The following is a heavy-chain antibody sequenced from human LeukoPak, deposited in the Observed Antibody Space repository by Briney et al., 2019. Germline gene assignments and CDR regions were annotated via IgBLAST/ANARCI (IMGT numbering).Heavy chain of an antibody. J-gene: IGHJ4*02. CDR3: ASHSGDSALWDY. CDR2: IYYSGST. D-gene: IGHD2-21*02. CDR1: GGSISSSRYY. Sequence: PSETLSLTCTVSGGSISSSRYYWGWIRQPPGQGLEWIGSIYYSGSTYYNPSLKSRVTISVDTSKNQFSLKLSSVTAADTAVYYCASHSGDSALWDYWGQGTLVTVYS. V-gene: IGHV4-39*01.